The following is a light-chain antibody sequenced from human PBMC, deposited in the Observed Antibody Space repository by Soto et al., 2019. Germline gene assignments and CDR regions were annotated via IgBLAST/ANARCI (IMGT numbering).Light chain of an antibody. Sequence: EIVLTQSPGTLSLSPGERATLSCRASQSVSSSYLALYQQKPGQAPRLLIYGASSRATGIPDRFSGSGSGTDFTLTISRLEPEDFAVYYCQQYVSSPFPFGPGTKVHIK. CDR2: GAS. CDR1: QSVSSSY. J-gene: IGKJ3*01. V-gene: IGKV3-20*01. CDR3: QQYVSSPFP.